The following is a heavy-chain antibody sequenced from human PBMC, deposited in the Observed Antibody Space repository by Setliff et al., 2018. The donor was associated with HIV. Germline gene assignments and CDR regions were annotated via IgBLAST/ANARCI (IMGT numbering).Heavy chain of an antibody. CDR3: ARRTSGPAGIDY. CDR2: ISYDESNK. D-gene: IGHD1-26*01. V-gene: IGHV3-30-3*01. CDR1: GFTFSTYA. J-gene: IGHJ4*02. Sequence: GGSLRLSCAASGFTFSTYAMHWVRQAPGKGLEWVAVISYDESNKYYADSVKGRFTISRDNSRDKDFLQMDNLRPEDTAIYYCARRTSGPAGIDYWGQGTLVTVSS.